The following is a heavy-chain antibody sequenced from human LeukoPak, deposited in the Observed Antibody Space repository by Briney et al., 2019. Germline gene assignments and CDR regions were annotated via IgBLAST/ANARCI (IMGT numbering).Heavy chain of an antibody. D-gene: IGHD3-10*01. CDR3: ARQEELASYGMDV. V-gene: IGHV5-51*01. J-gene: IGHJ6*04. Sequence: GESLKISCKGSGYSFTSYWIGWVRQMPGKGLGWMGIIYPGDSDTRYSPSFQGQVTISADKSISTAYLQWSSLKASDTAMYYCARQEELASYGMDVWGKGTTVTVSS. CDR1: GYSFTSYW. CDR2: IYPGDSDT.